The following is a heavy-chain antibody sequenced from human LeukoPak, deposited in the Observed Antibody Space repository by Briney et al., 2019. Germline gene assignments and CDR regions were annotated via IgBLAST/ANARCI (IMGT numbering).Heavy chain of an antibody. CDR2: INSDGINT. CDR1: GFTFSNYW. Sequence: AGGSLRLSCAVSGFTFSNYWMHWVRQAPGKGLVWVSRINSDGINTSYADSVKGRFTISRDNAKNTLNLQMNSLRAEDTAVYYCARDLGQYYDTSDNWFDPWGQGTLVTVSS. V-gene: IGHV3-74*01. J-gene: IGHJ5*02. D-gene: IGHD3-22*01. CDR3: ARDLGQYYDTSDNWFDP.